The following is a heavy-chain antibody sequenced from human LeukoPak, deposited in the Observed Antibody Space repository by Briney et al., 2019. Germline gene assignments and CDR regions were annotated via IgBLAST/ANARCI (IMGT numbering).Heavy chain of an antibody. CDR2: IYYSGST. CDR1: GGSISSYY. V-gene: IGHV4-59*01. Sequence: PSETLSLTCTVSGGSISSYYWSWIRQPPGKGLKWIGYIYYSGSTNYNPSLKSRVTISVDTSKNQFSLKLSSVTAADTAVYYCARDTNWFDPWGQGTLVTVSS. J-gene: IGHJ5*02. CDR3: ARDTNWFDP.